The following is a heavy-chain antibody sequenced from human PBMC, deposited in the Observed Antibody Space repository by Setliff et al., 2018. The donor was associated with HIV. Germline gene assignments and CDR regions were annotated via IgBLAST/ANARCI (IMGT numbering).Heavy chain of an antibody. V-gene: IGHV1-18*01. CDR2: ISVYNGNT. CDR1: GYTSSDYG. CDR3: ARTPRIMVTLKGEYYYYYMDV. Sequence: GASVKVSCKTSGYTSSDYGITWVRQAPGQGLEWMGWISVYNGNTNYAQKFQGRLSMSTASSTSTANMFLRSLRYDDTAVYYCARTPRIMVTLKGEYYYYYMDVWGKGTTVTVSS. D-gene: IGHD2-8*01. J-gene: IGHJ6*03.